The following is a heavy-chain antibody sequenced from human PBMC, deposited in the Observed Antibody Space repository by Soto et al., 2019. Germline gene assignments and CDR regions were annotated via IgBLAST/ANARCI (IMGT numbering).Heavy chain of an antibody. CDR1: GGSITTYH. CDR3: AKFADCSNGVCLGPFDP. J-gene: IGHJ5*02. D-gene: IGHD2-8*01. CDR2: IFNSGST. Sequence: QVQLQESGPGLVKPSETLSLTCTVSGGSITTYHWSWIRQSPGKGLEWIGYIFNSGSTNYNPSFESRVSISLDTSKSQRSLKLSSVTAADTAVYYCAKFADCSNGVCLGPFDPWGQGTLVTVSS. V-gene: IGHV4-59*01.